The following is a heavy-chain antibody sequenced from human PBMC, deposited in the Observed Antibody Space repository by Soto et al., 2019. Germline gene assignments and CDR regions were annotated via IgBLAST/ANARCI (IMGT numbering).Heavy chain of an antibody. Sequence: PGESLKISCKGSGYSLTSYWIGWVRQMPGKGLEWMGIIYPGDSDTRYSPSFQGQVTISADKSISTAYLQWSSLKASDTAMYYCARRGPDIVVVPAANDAFDIWGQGTMVTVSS. CDR1: GYSLTSYW. V-gene: IGHV5-51*01. CDR2: IYPGDSDT. J-gene: IGHJ3*02. D-gene: IGHD2-2*01. CDR3: ARRGPDIVVVPAANDAFDI.